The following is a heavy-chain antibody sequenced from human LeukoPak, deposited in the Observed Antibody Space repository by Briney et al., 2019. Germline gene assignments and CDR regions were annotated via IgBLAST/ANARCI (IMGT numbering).Heavy chain of an antibody. J-gene: IGHJ6*02. CDR2: ISSSGSTI. CDR1: GFTFSDYY. Sequence: GGSLRLSCAASGFTFSDYYMSWIRQAPGKGLEWVSYISSSGSTIYYADSVKGRFTISRDNAKNSLYLQMTSLRAEDTAVYYCARDGFDYGYYARSYYYAMDVWGQGTTVTVSS. CDR3: ARDGFDYGYYARSYYYAMDV. D-gene: IGHD4-17*01. V-gene: IGHV3-11*01.